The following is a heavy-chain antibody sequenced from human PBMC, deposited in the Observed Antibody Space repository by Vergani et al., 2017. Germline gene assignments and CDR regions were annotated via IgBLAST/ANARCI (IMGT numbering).Heavy chain of an antibody. V-gene: IGHV1-69*01. Sequence: QVQLVQSGAEVKKPGSSVKVSCKASGGTFSSYAISWVRQAPGQGLEWMGGIIPIFGTANYAQKFQGRVTITADESTSTAYMELSSLRSEDTAVYYCARLQPPTGITETTGNNWFDPWGQGTLVTVSS. CDR3: ARLQPPTGITETTGNNWFDP. CDR1: GGTFSSYA. J-gene: IGHJ5*02. CDR2: IIPIFGTA. D-gene: IGHD1-7*01.